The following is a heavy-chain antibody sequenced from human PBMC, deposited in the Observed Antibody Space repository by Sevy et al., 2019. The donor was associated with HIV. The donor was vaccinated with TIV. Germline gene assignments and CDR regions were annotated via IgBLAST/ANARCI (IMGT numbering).Heavy chain of an antibody. CDR2: IRYDGSNK. CDR1: GLTFSSYG. D-gene: IGHD2-2*02. CDR3: AKTGCSSTSCYTYYYYYYMDV. J-gene: IGHJ6*03. Sequence: GGSLRLSCAASGLTFSSYGMHWVRQAPGKGLEWVAFIRYDGSNKYYADSVKGRFTISRDNSKNTLYLQMNSLRAEDTAVHYCAKTGCSSTSCYTYYYYYYMDVWGKGSTVTVSS. V-gene: IGHV3-30*02.